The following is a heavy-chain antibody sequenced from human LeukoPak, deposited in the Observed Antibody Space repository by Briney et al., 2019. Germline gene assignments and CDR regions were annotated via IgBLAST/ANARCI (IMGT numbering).Heavy chain of an antibody. J-gene: IGHJ6*03. CDR3: ARAARSSDSSGYKYYYYYYMDV. D-gene: IGHD3-22*01. CDR2: ISAYNGNT. CDR1: GYTFTSYG. V-gene: IGHV1-18*01. Sequence: ASVKVSCKASGYTFTSYGTSWVRQAPGQGLEWMGWISAYNGNTNYAQKLQGRVTMTTDTSTSTAYMELRSLRSDDTAVYYCARAARSSDSSGYKYYYYYYMDVWGKGTTVTVSS.